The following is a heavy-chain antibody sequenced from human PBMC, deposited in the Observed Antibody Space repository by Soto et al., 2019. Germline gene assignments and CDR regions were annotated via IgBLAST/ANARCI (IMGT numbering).Heavy chain of an antibody. CDR2: IHYGGNA. CDR3: ARVNVTVDL. J-gene: IGHJ4*02. V-gene: IGHV4-39*02. CDR1: GGSINTYDLF. Sequence: SDTLSLTWTVFGGSINTYDLFWAWVRQPPGKALEWTASIHYGGNAYYSPSLTTRATISRDTSKNRASLELRSVTAADTAVYYCARVNVTVDLWGLGTLVTVSS. D-gene: IGHD2-21*02.